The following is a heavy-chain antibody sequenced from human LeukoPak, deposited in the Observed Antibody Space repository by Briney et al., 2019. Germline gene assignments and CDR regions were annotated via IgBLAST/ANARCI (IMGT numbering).Heavy chain of an antibody. Sequence: GGSLRLSCAASGFTFNIYAMNWVRQAPGKGLEWISYISSSSNIIYYADSVKGRFTISRDNAYNSLYLQMNSLRAEDTAVYYCAKLYSSASQNPWGQGTRVTVSS. CDR3: AKLYSSASQNP. V-gene: IGHV3-48*01. D-gene: IGHD6-6*01. J-gene: IGHJ5*02. CDR2: ISSSSNII. CDR1: GFTFNIYA.